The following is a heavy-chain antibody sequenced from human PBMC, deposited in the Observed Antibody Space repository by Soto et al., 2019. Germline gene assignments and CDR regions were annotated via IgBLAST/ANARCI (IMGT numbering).Heavy chain of an antibody. CDR2: INHSGST. J-gene: IGHJ4*02. D-gene: IGHD5-18*01. Sequence: SETLSLTCAVYGGSFSGYYWSWIRQPPGKGLEWIGEINHSGSTNYNPSLKSRVTISVDTSKNQFSLKLSSVTAADTAVYYCARKRGYSYGYVDYWGQGTPVTVSS. CDR3: ARKRGYSYGYVDY. V-gene: IGHV4-34*01. CDR1: GGSFSGYY.